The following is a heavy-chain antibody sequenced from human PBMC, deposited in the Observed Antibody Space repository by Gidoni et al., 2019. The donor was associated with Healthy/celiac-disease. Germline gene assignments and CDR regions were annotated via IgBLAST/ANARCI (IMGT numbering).Heavy chain of an antibody. CDR1: GGSFSGYY. D-gene: IGHD6-13*01. Sequence: QVQLQQWGAGLLKPSETLSLTCAVYGGSFSGYYWSWIRQPPGKGLEWIGEINHSGSTNYNPSLKSRVTISVDTSKNQFSLKLSSVTAADTAVYYCARGRIAAYYYYGMDVWGQGTTVTVSS. CDR3: ARGRIAAYYYYGMDV. V-gene: IGHV4-34*01. CDR2: INHSGST. J-gene: IGHJ6*02.